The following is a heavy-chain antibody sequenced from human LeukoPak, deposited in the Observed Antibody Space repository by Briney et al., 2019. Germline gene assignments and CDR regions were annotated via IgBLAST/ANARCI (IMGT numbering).Heavy chain of an antibody. CDR2: IIPIFGST. D-gene: IGHD1-26*01. CDR1: GYTFTSYG. V-gene: IGHV1-69*05. CDR3: AGISATTDY. J-gene: IGHJ4*02. Sequence: ASVKVSCKASGYTFTSYGISWVRQAPGQGLEWMGGIIPIFGSTNYAQKFQGRVTITTDESTSTVYMELSSLTSEDTAVYYCAGISATTDYWGQGTLVTVSS.